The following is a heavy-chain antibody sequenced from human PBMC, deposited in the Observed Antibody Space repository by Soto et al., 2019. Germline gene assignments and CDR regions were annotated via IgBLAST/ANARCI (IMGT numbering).Heavy chain of an antibody. V-gene: IGHV1-46*01. D-gene: IGHD3-3*01. Sequence: GASVKVSCKASGYTFTSYYMHWVRQAPGQGLEWMGIINPSGGSTSYAQKFQGGVTMTRDTSTSTVYMELSSLRSEDTAVYYCARDCRLRFLEWLSCHDYWGQGTLVTVSS. J-gene: IGHJ4*02. CDR3: ARDCRLRFLEWLSCHDY. CDR1: GYTFTSYY. CDR2: INPSGGST.